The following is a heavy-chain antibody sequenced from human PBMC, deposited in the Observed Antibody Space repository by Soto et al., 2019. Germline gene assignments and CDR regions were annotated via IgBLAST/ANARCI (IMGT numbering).Heavy chain of an antibody. CDR1: GFTFSSYG. Sequence: EVQLVESGGGLVQPGGSLRLSCAASGFTFSSYGMHWVRQAPGKGLVWVSSISTDASSTSYADPVKGRFTISRDNAKNTLYLQMNSVRAEDTAGYYCARLPNKSPQNWGQGTLVIVSP. J-gene: IGHJ1*01. CDR2: ISTDASST. V-gene: IGHV3-74*01. CDR3: ARLPNKSPQN.